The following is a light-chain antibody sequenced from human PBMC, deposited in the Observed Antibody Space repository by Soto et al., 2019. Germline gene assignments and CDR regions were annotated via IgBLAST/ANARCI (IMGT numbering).Light chain of an antibody. V-gene: IGKV3-15*01. J-gene: IGKJ1*01. CDR3: VQYYDWPRT. CDR2: AAS. Sequence: EIVMTQSPGTLSVSPGDRATLSCRASQSVSSNLAWYQHKPGQAPRLLIYAASTRDTGIPARFGGSGSGTEFTLTISSLQSEDFALYYCVQYYDWPRTFGQGTKVEIK. CDR1: QSVSSN.